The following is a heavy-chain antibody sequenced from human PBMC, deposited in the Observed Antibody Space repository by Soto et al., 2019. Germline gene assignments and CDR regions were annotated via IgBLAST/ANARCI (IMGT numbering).Heavy chain of an antibody. CDR1: GGSISSGGYY. V-gene: IGHV4-30-4*08. CDR3: ARSITMVRGASGGMDV. Sequence: SESLSLTCTVSGGSISSGGYYGSWIRRHPGKGLEWIGYIYYSGSTYYNPSLKSRVTISVDTSKNQFSLKLSSVTAADTAVYYCARSITMVRGASGGMDVWGQGTTVTVSS. D-gene: IGHD3-10*01. CDR2: IYYSGST. J-gene: IGHJ6*02.